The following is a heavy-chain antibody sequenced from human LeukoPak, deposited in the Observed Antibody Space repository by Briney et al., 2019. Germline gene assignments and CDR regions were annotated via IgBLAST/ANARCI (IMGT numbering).Heavy chain of an antibody. J-gene: IGHJ4*02. CDR1: GFTFSGHW. V-gene: IGHV3-7*01. CDR3: TRDRSRAEDD. Sequence: GGSLRLSCAASGFTFSGHWMSWVRQAPGKGLEWVANINQGGSDKYYVDSVMGRFTISRDNANNLLYLQMNSLRGEDTAVYYCTRDRSRAEDDWGQGTLVTISS. CDR2: INQGGSDK. D-gene: IGHD1-14*01.